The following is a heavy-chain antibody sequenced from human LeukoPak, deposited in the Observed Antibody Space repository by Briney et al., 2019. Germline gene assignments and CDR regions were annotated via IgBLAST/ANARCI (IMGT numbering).Heavy chain of an antibody. CDR1: GFTVSSNY. V-gene: IGHV3-53*01. CDR2: IYGGGST. CDR3: AREGPYCSGGICYRKYFFDY. Sequence: GGSLRLSCTASGFTVSSNYMNWVHQAPGKGLQCVSVIYGGGSTYYADSVKGRFTISRDNSKNTLYLQMNSLRAEDTAVYYCAREGPYCSGGICYRKYFFDYWGQGTLVTVSS. D-gene: IGHD2-15*01. J-gene: IGHJ4*02.